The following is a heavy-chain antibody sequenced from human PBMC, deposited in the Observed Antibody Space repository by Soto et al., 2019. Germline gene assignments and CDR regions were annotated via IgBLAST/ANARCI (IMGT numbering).Heavy chain of an antibody. V-gene: IGHV1-18*01. CDR2: INVYNDKT. J-gene: IGHJ6*02. CDR3: ARDLPWVCGGGSCNTNEGNYGMDV. D-gene: IGHD2-15*01. CDR1: GYTLTNYA. Sequence: ASVKVSCKASGYTLTNYAFSWVRQAPGRGLEWMGWINVYNDKTRYAENVQGRITMTTDTSTSTVYMELRSLRSDDTAVYYCARDLPWVCGGGSCNTNEGNYGMDVWGQGTTVTVSS.